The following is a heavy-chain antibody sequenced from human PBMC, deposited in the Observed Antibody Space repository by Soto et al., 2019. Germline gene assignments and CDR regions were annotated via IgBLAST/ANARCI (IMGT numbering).Heavy chain of an antibody. CDR3: ARGTAILFYYLDY. V-gene: IGHV4-30-4*01. Sequence: SSETLSLTCSVSGGSISSGNYYWSWLRQSPGKGLEWIGYMYYRAIPYYNPSLKSRVTISVDASKNQFSLNMTSVTAADTAVYYCARGTAILFYYLDYWGQGSLVTVSS. J-gene: IGHJ4*02. CDR2: MYYRAIP. CDR1: GGSISSGNYY. D-gene: IGHD5-18*01.